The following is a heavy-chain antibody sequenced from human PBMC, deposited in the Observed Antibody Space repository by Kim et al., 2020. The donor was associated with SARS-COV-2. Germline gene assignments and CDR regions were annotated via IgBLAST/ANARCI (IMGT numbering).Heavy chain of an antibody. CDR1: GGTFSSYA. D-gene: IGHD2-2*01. J-gene: IGHJ4*02. CDR2: IIPIFGTA. Sequence: SVKVSCKASGGTFSSYAISWVRQAPGQGLEWMGGIIPIFGTANYAQKFQGRVTITADESTSTAYMELSSLRSEDTAVYYCARGGVPAAIVFDGVYWGQGTLVTVSS. CDR3: ARGGVPAAIVFDGVY. V-gene: IGHV1-69*13.